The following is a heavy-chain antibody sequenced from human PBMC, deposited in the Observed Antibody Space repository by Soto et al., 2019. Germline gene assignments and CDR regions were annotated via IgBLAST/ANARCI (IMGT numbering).Heavy chain of an antibody. D-gene: IGHD4-17*01. J-gene: IGHJ6*02. CDR3: ARDYGDYYGMDV. CDR1: GFTFSSYG. CDR2: IWYDGSNK. V-gene: IGHV3-33*01. Sequence: QVQLVESGGGVVQPGRSLRLSCAASGFTFSSYGMHWVRQAPGKGLEWVAVIWYDGSNKYYADSVKGRFTISRDNSKNTLYLHMNSLRAEDTAVYYCARDYGDYYGMDVWGQGTTVTVSS.